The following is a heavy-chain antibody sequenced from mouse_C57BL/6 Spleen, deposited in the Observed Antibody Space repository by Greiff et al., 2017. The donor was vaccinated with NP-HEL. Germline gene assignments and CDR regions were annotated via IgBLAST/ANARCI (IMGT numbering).Heavy chain of an antibody. D-gene: IGHD1-1*01. CDR1: GFNIKDDY. Sequence: PLQQSGAELVRPGASVKLSCTASGFNIKDDYMHWVKQRPEQGLEWIGWIDPENGDTEYASKFQGKATITADTSSNTAYLQLSSLTSEDTAVYYCTTDYYGSRYYFDYWGQGTTLTVSS. J-gene: IGHJ2*01. V-gene: IGHV14-4*01. CDR3: TTDYYGSRYYFDY. CDR2: IDPENGDT.